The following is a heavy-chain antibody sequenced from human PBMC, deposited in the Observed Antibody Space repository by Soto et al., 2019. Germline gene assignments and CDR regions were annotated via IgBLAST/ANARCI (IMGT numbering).Heavy chain of an antibody. CDR3: ARDPISARPFFDY. CDR2: IHYSGST. J-gene: IGHJ4*02. V-gene: IGHV4-59*01. CDR1: GGSITSYY. D-gene: IGHD6-6*01. Sequence: PSETLSLTCTVSGGSITSYYWSWIRQPPGKGLEWIGDIHYSGSTNHNPSLKSRVTISTDTPKNQFSLNLSSVTAADTAVYYCARDPISARPFFDYWGQGTLVTVSS.